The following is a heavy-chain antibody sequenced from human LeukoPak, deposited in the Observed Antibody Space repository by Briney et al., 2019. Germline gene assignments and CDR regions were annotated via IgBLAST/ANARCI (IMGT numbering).Heavy chain of an antibody. V-gene: IGHV3-33*01. D-gene: IGHD6-25*01. CDR3: ARVAATVGTYYYYGMDV. CDR2: IWYDGTNK. CDR1: GFNFIRYA. Sequence: GGSLRLSCAASGFNFIRYAMEWVRQTPGKGLEWVALIWYDGTNKYYADSVRGRFSISRDNSKNTLYLQINSLRAGDTAVYYCARVAATVGTYYYYGMDVWGQGTTVTVSS. J-gene: IGHJ6*02.